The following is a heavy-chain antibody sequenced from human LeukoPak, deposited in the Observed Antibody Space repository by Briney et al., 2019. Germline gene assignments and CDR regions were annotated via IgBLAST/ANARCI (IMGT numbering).Heavy chain of an antibody. CDR3: AKSGAMIVIIIHVTSYYFDY. CDR2: ISGSGDST. CDR1: GFTFSSYA. D-gene: IGHD3-22*01. J-gene: IGHJ4*02. V-gene: IGHV3-23*01. Sequence: GGSLRLSCAASGFTFSSYAMSWVRQAPGKGLEWVSAISGSGDSTYYADSVKGRFTISRDNSKNTLYLQMNSLRAEDTAVYYCAKSGAMIVIIIHVTSYYFDYWGQGTLVTVSS.